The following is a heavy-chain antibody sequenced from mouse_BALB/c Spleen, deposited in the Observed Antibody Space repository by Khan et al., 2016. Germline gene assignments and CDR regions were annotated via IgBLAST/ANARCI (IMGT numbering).Heavy chain of an antibody. CDR3: ARAPSTTGRSLDY. CDR2: ISYSGST. J-gene: IGHJ4*01. CDR1: GYSITSDYA. V-gene: IGHV3-2*02. Sequence: EVQLQESGPGLVKPSQSLSLTCTVTGYSITSDYAWNWIRQFPGNKLEWMGYISYSGSTSYNPSLKSRISITRDTSKNQFFLQLNSVTTEDTATYYCARAPSTTGRSLDYWGQGTSVTVSS. D-gene: IGHD1-1*01.